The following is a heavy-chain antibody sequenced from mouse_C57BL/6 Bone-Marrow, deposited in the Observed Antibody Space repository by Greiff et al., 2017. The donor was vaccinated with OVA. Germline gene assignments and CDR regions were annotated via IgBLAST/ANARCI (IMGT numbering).Heavy chain of an antibody. CDR3: ARLRPVVAPYYAMDY. CDR2: IDPEDGET. V-gene: IGHV14-2*01. D-gene: IGHD1-1*01. CDR1: GFNIKDYY. J-gene: IGHJ4*01. Sequence: VQLQQSGAELVKPGASVKLSCTASGFNIKDYYMHWVKQRTEQGLEWIGRIDPEDGETKYAPKFQGKATITADTSSNTAYLQLSSLTSKDTAVYYCARLRPVVAPYYAMDYWGQGTSVTVSS.